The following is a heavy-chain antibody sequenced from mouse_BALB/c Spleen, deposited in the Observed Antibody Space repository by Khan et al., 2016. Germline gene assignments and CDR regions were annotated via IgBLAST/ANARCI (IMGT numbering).Heavy chain of an antibody. V-gene: IGHV9-3-1*01. D-gene: IGHD2-10*02. CDR3: AKYGSRGYFDV. CDR1: GYTFTNYG. J-gene: IGHJ1*01. Sequence: QIQLVQSGPELKKPGETVKISCKASGYTFTNYGMNWVKQAPGKGLKWMGWINTYTGEPTYADDFKGRFAFSLETSASTAYLQINNLKNEDTATYFCAKYGSRGYFDVWGAGTTVTVSS. CDR2: INTYTGEP.